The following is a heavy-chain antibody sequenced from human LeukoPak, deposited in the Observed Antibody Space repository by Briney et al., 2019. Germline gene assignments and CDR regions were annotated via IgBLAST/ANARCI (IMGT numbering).Heavy chain of an antibody. V-gene: IGHV1-2*02. Sequence: APVKVSCKASGYTFTGHYMYWVRQAPGQGLERMGWINPNSGDTNYAQKFQGRVTMTRDTSISTAYMDLNRLTSDDTAVYYCARRLTTSQDLDYWGQGTLVTVSS. D-gene: IGHD2-2*01. CDR3: ARRLTTSQDLDY. CDR1: GYTFTGHY. J-gene: IGHJ4*02. CDR2: INPNSGDT.